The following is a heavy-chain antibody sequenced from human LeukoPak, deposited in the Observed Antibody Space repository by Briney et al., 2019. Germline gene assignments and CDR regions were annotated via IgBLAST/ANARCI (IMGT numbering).Heavy chain of an antibody. CDR1: GGTFSNYT. J-gene: IGHJ6*03. CDR3: ARGETAAYPSYYYMDV. V-gene: IGHV1-69*06. CDR2: IIPIFGTA. Sequence: SVKVSCKTSGGTFSNYTISWVRQAPGQGLEWMGGIIPIFGTANYAQKFQGKVTITADKSTSTDYMELSSLRSEDTAVYYCARGETAAYPSYYYMDVWGKGTTVTISS. D-gene: IGHD6-13*01.